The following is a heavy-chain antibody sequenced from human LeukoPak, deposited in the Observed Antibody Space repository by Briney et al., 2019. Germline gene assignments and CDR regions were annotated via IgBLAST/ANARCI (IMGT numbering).Heavy chain of an antibody. CDR3: ASWTCGY. D-gene: IGHD3/OR15-3a*01. Sequence: GGSLRLSWAASEFTLSDHYMDSFRQAPGEGLEWVVRTRDKANSYTTDYAASVKARFTISRDDSKSSRYRQIYRLKTEDTAVYYCASWTCGYWGQGTLVSVSS. CDR1: EFTLSDHY. V-gene: IGHV3-72*01. J-gene: IGHJ4*02. CDR2: TRDKANSYTT.